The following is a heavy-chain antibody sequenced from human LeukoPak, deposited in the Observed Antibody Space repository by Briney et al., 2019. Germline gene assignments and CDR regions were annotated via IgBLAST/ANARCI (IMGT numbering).Heavy chain of an antibody. CDR1: GFTFSSYE. CDR2: ISSSGSTI. V-gene: IGHV3-48*03. J-gene: IGHJ3*02. Sequence: DPGGSLRLSCAASGFTFSSYEMNWVRQAPGKGLEWVSYISSSGSTIYYADSVKGRFTISRDNAKNSLYLQMNSLRAEDTAVYYCARGLRYSSGWYLDAFDIWGQGTMVTVSS. CDR3: ARGLRYSSGWYLDAFDI. D-gene: IGHD6-19*01.